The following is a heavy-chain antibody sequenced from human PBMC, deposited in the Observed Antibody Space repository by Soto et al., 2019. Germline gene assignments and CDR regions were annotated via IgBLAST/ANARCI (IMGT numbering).Heavy chain of an antibody. CDR1: GFTFSNAW. Sequence: GGSLRLSCAASGFTFSNAWMSWVRQAPGKGLEWVGRIKSKTDGGTTDYAAPVKDRFTISRDDSKNTLYLQMNSLKTEDTAVYYCTTDGHPPRVAARPNYWGQGTLVTVSS. J-gene: IGHJ4*02. CDR3: TTDGHPPRVAARPNY. D-gene: IGHD6-6*01. CDR2: IKSKTDGGTT. V-gene: IGHV3-15*01.